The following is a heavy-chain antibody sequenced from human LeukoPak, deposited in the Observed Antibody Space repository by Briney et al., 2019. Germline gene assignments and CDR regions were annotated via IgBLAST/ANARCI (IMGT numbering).Heavy chain of an antibody. Sequence: GGSLRLSYVASGFTFSSYAMTWFRQAPGKGLEWVSSFSGGDGSPYHADSVKGRFTISRDNSKSTLYLQMNSLRAEDTAIYYCAKNGWLRSSGLWGDYWGQGALVTVSS. D-gene: IGHD5-12*01. V-gene: IGHV3-23*01. CDR1: GFTFSSYA. CDR3: AKNGWLRSSGLWGDY. J-gene: IGHJ4*02. CDR2: FSGGDGSP.